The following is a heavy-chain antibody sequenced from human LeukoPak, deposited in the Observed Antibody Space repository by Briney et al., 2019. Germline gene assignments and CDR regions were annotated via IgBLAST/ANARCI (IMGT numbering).Heavy chain of an antibody. J-gene: IGHJ6*02. Sequence: SVKVSCKASGGTFSSYAISWVRQAPGQGLEWMGGIIPIFGTANYAQKFQGRVTITADESTSTAYMELSSLRSEDTAVYYCARRHLDGPYGMDVWGQGTTVTVSS. CDR2: IIPIFGTA. V-gene: IGHV1-69*13. CDR3: ARRHLDGPYGMDV. D-gene: IGHD5-24*01. CDR1: GGTFSSYA.